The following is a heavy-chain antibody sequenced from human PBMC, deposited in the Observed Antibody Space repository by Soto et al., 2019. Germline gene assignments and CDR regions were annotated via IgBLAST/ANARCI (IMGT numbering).Heavy chain of an antibody. CDR2: ISSSGGAT. J-gene: IGHJ4*02. CDR1: GFTFSSYA. Sequence: EVQLLESGGGLVQPGGSLRLSCAASGFTFSSYAMTWVRQAPGKGLEWVSVISSSGGATHYADSVKGRFTISRDNSKNTLYLQMNSLRAEDSAVYYCAKDRVSGRPDFDYWGQGTLVTVSS. CDR3: AKDRVSGRPDFDY. V-gene: IGHV3-23*01. D-gene: IGHD2-15*01.